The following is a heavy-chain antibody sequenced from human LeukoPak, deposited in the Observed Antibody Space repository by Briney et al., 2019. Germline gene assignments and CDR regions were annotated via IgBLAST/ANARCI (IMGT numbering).Heavy chain of an antibody. Sequence: GASVKVSCKASGYTFTSYGINWVRQAPGQGLEWVAWISAYNGNTNHAQKLQGRVTMTTDTSTSTAYMELRSLRSEDTAVYYCARDEASIAARPAAGVDYWGQGTLVIVSS. V-gene: IGHV1-18*01. CDR3: ARDEASIAARPAAGVDY. CDR2: ISAYNGNT. D-gene: IGHD6-6*01. J-gene: IGHJ4*02. CDR1: GYTFTSYG.